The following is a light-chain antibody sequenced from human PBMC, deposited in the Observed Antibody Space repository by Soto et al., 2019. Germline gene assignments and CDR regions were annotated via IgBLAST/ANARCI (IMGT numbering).Light chain of an antibody. CDR1: QSVTNF. Sequence: DIQMTQSPSSLSASIGDRVTITCRASQSVTNFLNWFQQKPGKDPNLIFPASSSQSGVPPRFSGSGSGTDFTLTISSLQPEDFATYYCQQSYAIPYTFGQGTRLEI. J-gene: IGKJ5*01. CDR2: PAS. CDR3: QQSYAIPYT. V-gene: IGKV1-39*01.